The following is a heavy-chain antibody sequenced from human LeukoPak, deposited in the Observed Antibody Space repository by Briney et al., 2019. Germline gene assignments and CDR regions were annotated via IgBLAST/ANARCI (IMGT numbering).Heavy chain of an antibody. CDR2: INQGGNDR. J-gene: IGHJ4*02. CDR1: GFTFSSHW. V-gene: IGHV3-7*01. CDR3: AIIPRAAAGPSARSPFHY. Sequence: PGGSLRLSCAASGFTFSSHWMSWVRQAPGKGLEWVANINQGGNDRNYVDSVKGRFTISRDNAKNSLYLQMNSLRAEDTAVYYCAIIPRAAAGPSARSPFHYWGQGTLVTVSS. D-gene: IGHD6-13*01.